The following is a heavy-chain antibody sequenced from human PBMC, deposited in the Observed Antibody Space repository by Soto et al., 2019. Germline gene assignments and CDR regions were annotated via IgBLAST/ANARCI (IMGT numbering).Heavy chain of an antibody. CDR2: ISISGSTI. CDR1: GFTFSSYE. CDR3: ARGPTGPYYYYYGMDV. Sequence: GGSLRLSCAASGFTFSSYEMNWVRQAPGKGLEWVSYISISGSTIYYADSVKGRFTISRDNAKNSLYLQMNSLRAEDTAVYYCARGPTGPYYYYYGMDVWGQGTTVTVSS. V-gene: IGHV3-48*03. D-gene: IGHD2-8*02. J-gene: IGHJ6*02.